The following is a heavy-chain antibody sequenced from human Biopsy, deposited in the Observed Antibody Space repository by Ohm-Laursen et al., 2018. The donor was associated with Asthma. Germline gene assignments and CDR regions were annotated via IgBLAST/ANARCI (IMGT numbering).Heavy chain of an antibody. Sequence: SLRLSCTASGFTFSTFGMHWVRQSPGKGLEWVAFIVPDGSNKYYADSVKGRFSISRDNSQNTLYLQMNSLRAEDTAVFHCVRGYSLGQEPFGYWGQGTLVTVSS. CDR2: IVPDGSNK. J-gene: IGHJ4*02. CDR1: GFTFSTFG. D-gene: IGHD5-18*01. V-gene: IGHV3-33*03. CDR3: VRGYSLGQEPFGY.